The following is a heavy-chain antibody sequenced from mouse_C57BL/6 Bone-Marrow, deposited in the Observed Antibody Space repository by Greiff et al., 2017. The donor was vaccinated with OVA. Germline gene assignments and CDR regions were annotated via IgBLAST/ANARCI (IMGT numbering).Heavy chain of an antibody. D-gene: IGHD1-1*02. V-gene: IGHV1-50*01. J-gene: IGHJ2*01. Sequence: QVQLQQPGAELVKPGASVKLSCKASGYTFTSYWMQWVKQRPGQGLEWIGEIDPSDSYTNYNQKFKGKATLTVDTSSSTAYMQLSSLTSVDSAVYYCASMVVARCDRDYWGPGTTLTVSS. CDR3: ASMVVARCDRDY. CDR1: GYTFTSYW. CDR2: IDPSDSYT.